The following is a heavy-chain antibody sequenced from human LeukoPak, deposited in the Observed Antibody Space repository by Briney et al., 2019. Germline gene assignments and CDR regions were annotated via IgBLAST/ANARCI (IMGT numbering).Heavy chain of an antibody. V-gene: IGHV3-11*01. J-gene: IGHJ4*02. D-gene: IGHD3-22*01. CDR3: AREGRGYYGDFDY. CDR1: GFTFSDYD. CDR2: IRSDGSTI. Sequence: GGALRLSCSASGFTFSDYDMNWIRQAPAKGLEWVSYIRSDGSTIYDADSVKGRFFISRDNARNSLYLQMNSLRAEDTAVYYCAREGRGYYGDFDYWGQGTLATVSS.